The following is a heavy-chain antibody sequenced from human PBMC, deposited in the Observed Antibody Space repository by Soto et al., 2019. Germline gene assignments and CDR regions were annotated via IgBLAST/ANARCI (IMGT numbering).Heavy chain of an antibody. CDR3: AKDLVAYGDSGPADC. J-gene: IGHJ4*02. V-gene: IGHV3-30*18. D-gene: IGHD2-8*02. Sequence: QVQLVESGGGVVQPGRSLRLSCAASGFTFSLFDMHWVRQAPGKGLEWVALISHAGNNKYYVDSVKGRFTISRDNSKNTPYLQMNSLRPEDTAVYYCAKDLVAYGDSGPADCWGQGTLVSVSS. CDR1: GFTFSLFD. CDR2: ISHAGNNK.